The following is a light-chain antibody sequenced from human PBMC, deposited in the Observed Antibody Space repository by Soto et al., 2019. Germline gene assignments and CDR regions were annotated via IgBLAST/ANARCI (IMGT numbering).Light chain of an antibody. V-gene: IGKV1-39*01. CDR3: QQSYSTPLIT. Sequence: DIQMTQSPSSLSASVGDRVTITCRASQSLRTYLNWYQQKPGRAPNLLIYTASTLQSGVPSRFSGSGSGTEFTLTINSLQPEDFATYYCQQSYSTPLITFGQGTRLEIK. CDR1: QSLRTY. CDR2: TAS. J-gene: IGKJ5*01.